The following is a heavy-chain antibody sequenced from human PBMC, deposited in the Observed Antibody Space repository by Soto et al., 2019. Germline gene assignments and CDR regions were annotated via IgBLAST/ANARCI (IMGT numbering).Heavy chain of an antibody. V-gene: IGHV1-69*12. Sequence: QVQLVQSGAEVKKPGSSVKVSCKASGGTFRSYAISWVRLAPGQGLAWMGGIIPIFGTANYAQRFQGRVTITADESTSTAYMELSSLRSEDTALYYFASSADNSGWYYFEYWGQGTQVTVSS. CDR1: GGTFRSYA. J-gene: IGHJ4*02. CDR2: IIPIFGTA. CDR3: ASSADNSGWYYFEY. D-gene: IGHD6-19*01.